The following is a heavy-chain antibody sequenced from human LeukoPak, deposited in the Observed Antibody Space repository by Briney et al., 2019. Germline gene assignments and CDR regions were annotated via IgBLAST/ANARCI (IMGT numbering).Heavy chain of an antibody. D-gene: IGHD3-9*01. V-gene: IGHV4-59*08. CDR2: IYYSGST. CDR3: ARARGRYIDFLDY. CDR1: GGSISSYS. Sequence: ASETLSLTCTVSGGSISSYSWSWIRQPPGKGLEWIGYIYYSGSTNYNPSLKSRLTISVDTSKNQFSLNLSSVTAADTAVYYCARARGRYIDFLDYWGQGTLITVSS. J-gene: IGHJ4*02.